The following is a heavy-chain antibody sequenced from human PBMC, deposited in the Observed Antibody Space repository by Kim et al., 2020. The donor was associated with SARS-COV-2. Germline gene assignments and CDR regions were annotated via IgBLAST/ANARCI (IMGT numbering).Heavy chain of an antibody. CDR2: INSDGSST. D-gene: IGHD2-2*01. V-gene: IGHV3-74*01. J-gene: IGHJ6*02. Sequence: GGSLRLSCAASGFTFSSYWMHWVRQAPGKGLVWVSRINSDGSSTSYADSVKGRFTISRDNAKNTLYLQMNSLRAEDTAVYYCARVQNYPLSRPLSDYYYGMDVWGQGTTVTVSS. CDR1: GFTFSSYW. CDR3: ARVQNYPLSRPLSDYYYGMDV.